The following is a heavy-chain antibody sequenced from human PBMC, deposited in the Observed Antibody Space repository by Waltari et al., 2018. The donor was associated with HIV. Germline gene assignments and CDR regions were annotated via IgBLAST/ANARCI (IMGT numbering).Heavy chain of an antibody. D-gene: IGHD3-10*01. J-gene: IGHJ4*02. CDR3: ARDYGSGSYYNY. Sequence: EVQLVESGGGVVRPGGSLRLSCTASGFNFDDYGMRWVRQAPGKGLEWVSGIKWNGVRTGYADSVKCRFTISRDNAKHSLYLQRNSLRAEDTALYYCARDYGSGSYYNYWGQGTLVTVSS. CDR1: GFNFDDYG. V-gene: IGHV3-20*04. CDR2: IKWNGVRT.